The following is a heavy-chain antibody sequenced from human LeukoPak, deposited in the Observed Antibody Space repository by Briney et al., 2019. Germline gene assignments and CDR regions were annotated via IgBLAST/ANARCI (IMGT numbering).Heavy chain of an antibody. D-gene: IGHD6-13*01. CDR3: ARSQQQLVFYGMDV. CDR2: INHSGST. J-gene: IGHJ6*02. Sequence: SETLSLTCAVYGGSFSSYYWSWIRQPPGKGLEWIGEINHSGSTNYNPSLKSRVTISVDTSKNQFSLKLSSVTAADTAVYYCARSQQQLVFYGMDVWGQGTTVTVSS. CDR1: GGSFSSYY. V-gene: IGHV4-34*01.